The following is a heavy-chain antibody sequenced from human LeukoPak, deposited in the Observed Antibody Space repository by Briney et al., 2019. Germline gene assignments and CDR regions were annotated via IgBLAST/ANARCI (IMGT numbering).Heavy chain of an antibody. D-gene: IGHD2-2*01. Sequence: SETLSLTRTVSGYSISSGYYWGWIRQPPGKGLEWIGSIYHSASTYYNPSLKSRVTISVDASKNQFSLKLSSVTAADTAVYYCARGSTSWNWFDPWGQGTLVTVSS. CDR3: ARGSTSWNWFDP. J-gene: IGHJ5*02. CDR2: IYHSAST. CDR1: GYSISSGYY. V-gene: IGHV4-38-2*02.